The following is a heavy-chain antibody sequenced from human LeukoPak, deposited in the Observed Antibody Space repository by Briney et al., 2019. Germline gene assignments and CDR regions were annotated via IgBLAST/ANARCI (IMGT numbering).Heavy chain of an antibody. J-gene: IGHJ3*02. CDR1: GGSISSGGYS. V-gene: IGHV4-30-4*07. D-gene: IGHD3-22*01. CDR2: IYYSGST. CDR3: AREHYYDSGGDAFDI. Sequence: PSETLSLTCAVSGGSISSGGYSWSWIRQPPEKGLEWIGYIYYSGSTYYNPSLKSRVTISVDTSKNQFSLKLSSVTAADTAVFYCAREHYYDSGGDAFDIWGQGTKVTVSS.